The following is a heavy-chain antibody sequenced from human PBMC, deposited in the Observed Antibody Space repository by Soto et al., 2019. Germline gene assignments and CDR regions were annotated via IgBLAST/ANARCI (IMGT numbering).Heavy chain of an antibody. CDR2: INHSGST. Sequence: SETLSLTCTVSGDSIRSINNYWGWIRQPPGKGLEWIGEINHSGSTNYNPSLKSRVTISVDTSKNQFSLKLSSVTAADTAVYYCARVAGNNYDFWSGGYYYYYYGMDVWGQGTTVTVSS. CDR1: GDSIRSINNY. V-gene: IGHV4-39*07. J-gene: IGHJ6*02. CDR3: ARVAGNNYDFWSGGYYYYYYGMDV. D-gene: IGHD3-3*01.